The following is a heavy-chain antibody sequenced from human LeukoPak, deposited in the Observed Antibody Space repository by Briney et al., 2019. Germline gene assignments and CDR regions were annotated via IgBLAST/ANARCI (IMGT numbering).Heavy chain of an antibody. V-gene: IGHV4-59*01. CDR1: GGSIRNYL. Sequence: SETLSLTRTVSGGSIRNYLWSWVRPPPRKGPEWVGYIYYSGSTNYNPSLKSRVTISVDTSKSQFSLKLNSVTAADTAVYYCARVGGGNYYYYGMDVWGQGTTVTVSS. D-gene: IGHD2-15*01. CDR3: ARVGGGNYYYYGMDV. CDR2: IYYSGST. J-gene: IGHJ6*02.